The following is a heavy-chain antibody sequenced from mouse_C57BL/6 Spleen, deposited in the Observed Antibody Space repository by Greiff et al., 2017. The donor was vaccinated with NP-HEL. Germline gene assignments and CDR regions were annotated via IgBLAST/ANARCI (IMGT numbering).Heavy chain of an antibody. D-gene: IGHD2-1*01. J-gene: IGHJ2*01. V-gene: IGHV5-9-1*02. CDR1: GFTFSSYA. CDR3: TRDRDYGNYVFDY. Sequence: EVKVVESGEGLVKPGGSLKLSCAASGFTFSSYAMSWVRQTPEKRLEWVAYISSGGDYIYYADTVKGRFTISRDNARNTLYLQMSSLKSEDTAMYYCTRDRDYGNYVFDYWGQGTTLTVSS. CDR2: ISSGGDYI.